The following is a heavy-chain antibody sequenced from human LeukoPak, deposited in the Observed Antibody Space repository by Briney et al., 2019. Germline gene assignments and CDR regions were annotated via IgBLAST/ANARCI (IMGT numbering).Heavy chain of an antibody. D-gene: IGHD6-13*01. Sequence: GGSLRLSCAASGFTFSSYSMNCVRQAPGKGLEWVSSISSSSSYIYYADSVKGRFTISRDNAKNSLYLQMNSLRAGDTAVYYCARRSPGYSSSWYGFYFDYWGQGTLVTVSS. CDR3: ARRSPGYSSSWYGFYFDY. CDR1: GFTFSSYS. J-gene: IGHJ4*02. CDR2: ISSSSSYI. V-gene: IGHV3-21*01.